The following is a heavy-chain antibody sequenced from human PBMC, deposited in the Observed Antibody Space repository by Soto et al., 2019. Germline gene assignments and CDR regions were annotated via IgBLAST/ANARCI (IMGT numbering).Heavy chain of an antibody. J-gene: IGHJ6*02. D-gene: IGHD3-9*01. V-gene: IGHV4-39*01. CDR3: TRHHDTPHDYYFGMDV. Sequence: SETLSLTCTVSGGSISSSSYYWGWIRQPPGKGLEWIGSIYYSGSTYYNPSLKSRVTISVDTSKNQFSLKLSSVTAADRAVYYCTRHHDTPHDYYFGMDVWGQGTTVTVSS. CDR2: IYYSGST. CDR1: GGSISSSSYY.